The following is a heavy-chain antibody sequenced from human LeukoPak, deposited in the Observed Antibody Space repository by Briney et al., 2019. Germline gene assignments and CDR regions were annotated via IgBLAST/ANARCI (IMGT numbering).Heavy chain of an antibody. CDR1: GFTFSSYG. J-gene: IGHJ3*02. D-gene: IGHD6-19*01. CDR2: ISYDGSNK. CDR3: AKVRVRQWLVLDAFDI. V-gene: IGHV3-30*18. Sequence: GGSLRLSCAASGFTFSSYGMHWVRQAPGKGLEWVAVISYDGSNKYYADSVKGRFTISRDNSKNTLYLQMNSLRAEDTAVYYCAKVRVRQWLVLDAFDIWGQGTMVTVSS.